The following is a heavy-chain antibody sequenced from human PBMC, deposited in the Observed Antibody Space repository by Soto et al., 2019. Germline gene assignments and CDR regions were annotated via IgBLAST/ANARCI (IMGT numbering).Heavy chain of an antibody. Sequence: EVQLLESGGTLVQPGESLRLSCEVSGFSFSSFAMNWVRQAPGEGLEWVSSIRGTATSYADSVKGRFTISRDNSKNAVYLQMNTLIGDDTAVYDCAKYAVLRPTSGGWCNWFDPWGQGTLVIVSS. J-gene: IGHJ5*02. CDR1: GFSFSSFA. CDR3: AKYAVLRPTSGGWCNWFDP. CDR2: IRGTAT. D-gene: IGHD2-21*01. V-gene: IGHV3-23*01.